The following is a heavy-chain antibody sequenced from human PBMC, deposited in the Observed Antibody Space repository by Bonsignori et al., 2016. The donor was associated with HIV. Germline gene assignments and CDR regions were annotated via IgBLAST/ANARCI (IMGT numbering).Heavy chain of an antibody. Sequence: WVRQAPGQGLEWMGGIIPVLGLVEYAQKYQGRVTITADKSTTTAFMELSSLRSEDTAVYYCASDAVLHYDHTGGVYFDDWGQGTLVTVSS. V-gene: IGHV1-69*10. CDR2: IIPVLGLV. D-gene: IGHD3-16*01. J-gene: IGHJ4*02. CDR3: ASDAVLHYDHTGGVYFDD.